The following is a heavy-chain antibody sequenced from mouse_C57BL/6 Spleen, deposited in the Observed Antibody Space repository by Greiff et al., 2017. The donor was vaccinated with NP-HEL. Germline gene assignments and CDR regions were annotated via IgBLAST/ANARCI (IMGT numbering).Heavy chain of an antibody. CDR1: GYTFTSYW. J-gene: IGHJ4*01. CDR3: ARGKDSSGYPPMDY. Sequence: QVQLQQPGAELVKPGASVKLSCKASGYTFTSYWMQWVKQRPGQGLEWIGEIDPSDSYTNYNQKFKGKATLTVDTSSSTAYMQLSSLTSEDSAVYYGARGKDSSGYPPMDYWGQGTSVTVSS. CDR2: IDPSDSYT. D-gene: IGHD3-2*02. V-gene: IGHV1-50*01.